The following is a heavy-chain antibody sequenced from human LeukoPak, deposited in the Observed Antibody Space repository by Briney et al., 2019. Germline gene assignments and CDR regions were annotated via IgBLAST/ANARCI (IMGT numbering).Heavy chain of an antibody. CDR1: GYTFTSYG. D-gene: IGHD6-19*01. CDR2: ISAYNGNT. Sequence: GASVKVSCKASGYTFTSYGISWVRQAPGQGLEWMGWISAYNGNTNYAQKLQGRVTMTTDTSTSTAYMELRSLRSDDTAVYYCARDFSAESAGSVAGTGEFDYWGQGTLVTVSS. V-gene: IGHV1-18*01. CDR3: ARDFSAESAGSVAGTGEFDY. J-gene: IGHJ4*02.